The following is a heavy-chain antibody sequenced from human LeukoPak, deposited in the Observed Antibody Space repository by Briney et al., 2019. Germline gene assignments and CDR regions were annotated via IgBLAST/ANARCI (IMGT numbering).Heavy chain of an antibody. V-gene: IGHV4-59*01. J-gene: IGHJ4*02. CDR3: ARSPGGEVTASFDY. CDR1: GDSISSYY. CDR2: IYYSGST. Sequence: SETLSLTCTVSGDSISSYYWSWIRQPPGKGLGWIGYIYYSGSTNYNPSLKSRVTISVDTSKNQFSLKLSSVTAADTVVYYCARSPGGEVTASFDYWGQGTLVTVSS. D-gene: IGHD2-21*02.